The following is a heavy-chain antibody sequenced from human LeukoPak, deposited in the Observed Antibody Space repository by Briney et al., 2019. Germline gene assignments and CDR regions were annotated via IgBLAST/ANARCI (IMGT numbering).Heavy chain of an antibody. CDR3: ARESILGTTTDNFDY. CDR1: GFTASSYT. V-gene: IGHV3-48*04. D-gene: IGHD1-26*01. J-gene: IGHJ4*02. Sequence: GGSLRLSCAASGFTASSYTMNWVRQAPGKGLEWVSLISRTTGSIYYADSVRGRFTISRDSAKNSVYLQMNSLRAEDTAIYYCARESILGTTTDNFDYWGQGTRVIVSS. CDR2: ISRTTGSI.